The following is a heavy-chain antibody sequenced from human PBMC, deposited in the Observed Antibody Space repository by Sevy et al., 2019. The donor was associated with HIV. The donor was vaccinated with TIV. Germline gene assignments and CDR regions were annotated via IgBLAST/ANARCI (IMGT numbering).Heavy chain of an antibody. Sequence: GGSLRLSCAASGFSFSSHWMFWVRQAPGKGLVWVSHINSHGSITNYADSVKGRFAISRDNTKNTVHLQMNSLRAEDTAVYYCARGQLLKFLEWPYYGLDVWGQGTTVTVSS. J-gene: IGHJ6*02. CDR1: GFSFSSHW. CDR3: ARGQLLKFLEWPYYGLDV. CDR2: INSHGSIT. V-gene: IGHV3-74*01. D-gene: IGHD3-3*01.